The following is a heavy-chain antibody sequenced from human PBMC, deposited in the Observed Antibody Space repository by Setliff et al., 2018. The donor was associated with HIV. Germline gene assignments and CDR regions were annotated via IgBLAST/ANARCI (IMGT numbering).Heavy chain of an antibody. CDR3: ARDHCSSSGCYEYSYYGMDV. CDR2: IIPIVTIA. CDR1: GGSFTSYT. J-gene: IGHJ6*02. Sequence: SVKVSCKASGGSFTSYTFGWVRQAPGQGLEWMGRIIPIVTIAHYAEQFVGRVTITAEKSTSTTYLEVSSLRSEDTAVYYCARDHCSSSGCYEYSYYGMDVWGQGTTVTVSS. D-gene: IGHD2-2*01. V-gene: IGHV1-69*10.